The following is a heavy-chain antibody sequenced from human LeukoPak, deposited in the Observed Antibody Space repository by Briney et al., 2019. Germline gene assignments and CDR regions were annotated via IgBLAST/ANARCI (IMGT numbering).Heavy chain of an antibody. CDR2: IYYSGMT. J-gene: IGHJ1*01. CDR3: ARAETYYDFWSGYSPAEYFQH. D-gene: IGHD3-3*01. Sequence: SETLSLICTVSGGSINNYYWSWIRQPPGKEMEWIAYIYYSGMTKYNPSLKSRVTISVDTSKNQFSLKLSSVTAADTAVYYCARAETYYDFWSGYSPAEYFQHWGQGTLVTVSS. V-gene: IGHV4-59*01. CDR1: GGSINNYY.